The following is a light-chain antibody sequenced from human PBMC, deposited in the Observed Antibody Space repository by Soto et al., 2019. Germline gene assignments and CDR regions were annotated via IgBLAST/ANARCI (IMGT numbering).Light chain of an antibody. J-gene: IGKJ1*01. CDR2: GAS. V-gene: IGKV3-20*01. CDR1: QSVSSSY. Sequence: EIVLTQSPGTLSLSPGERATLSCRASQSVSSSYLAWFQQKPGQAPRLPIFGASNRDTGIPDRFSGSGSGTDFTLTISRLEPEDFAVYYCQQYGNSPGTFGPGTKVEIK. CDR3: QQYGNSPGT.